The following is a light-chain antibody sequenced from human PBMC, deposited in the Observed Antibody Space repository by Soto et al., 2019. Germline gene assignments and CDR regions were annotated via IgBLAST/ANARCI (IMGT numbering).Light chain of an antibody. Sequence: QSVLTQPASVSGSPGQSITISCTGSSSDVDNGYNSVSWYQQHPGKAPKLMIYEVRNRPSGVSNRFSGSTSGNTASLTISGLQAEDEADYYCSSYSTSATAYVFXTGTKVTVL. CDR1: SSDVDNGYNS. J-gene: IGLJ1*01. V-gene: IGLV2-14*01. CDR2: EVR. CDR3: SSYSTSATAYV.